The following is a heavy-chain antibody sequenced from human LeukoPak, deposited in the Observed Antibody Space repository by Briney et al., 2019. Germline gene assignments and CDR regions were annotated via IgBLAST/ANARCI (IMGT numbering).Heavy chain of an antibody. CDR1: GFTFSNYW. CDR3: ARQYSSSSEFDY. J-gene: IGHJ4*02. V-gene: IGHV3-74*01. CDR2: INSDGTST. Sequence: GGSLRLSCAASGFTFSNYWMHWVRQAPGKGLVWVSRINSDGTSTSSADSVKGRFTISRDNAKHTLYLQMNSLRAEDTAVYYCARQYSSSSEFDYWGQGTLVTVSS. D-gene: IGHD6-6*01.